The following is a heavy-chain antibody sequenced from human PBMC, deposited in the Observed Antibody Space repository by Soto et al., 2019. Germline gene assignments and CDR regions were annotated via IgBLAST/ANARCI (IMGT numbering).Heavy chain of an antibody. CDR2: IGGSGAST. D-gene: IGHD1-26*01. Sequence: EVLLLESGGGLVQPGGSLRLSCDASGFSFSSFAMNWVRQAPGKGLEWVSAIGGSGASTYYADSVKGRFTISRDNSRNTLYLQLKSLRAEDTAVYYCAKGVELDVWGNGTTVTVSS. J-gene: IGHJ6*04. CDR3: AKGVELDV. CDR1: GFSFSSFA. V-gene: IGHV3-23*01.